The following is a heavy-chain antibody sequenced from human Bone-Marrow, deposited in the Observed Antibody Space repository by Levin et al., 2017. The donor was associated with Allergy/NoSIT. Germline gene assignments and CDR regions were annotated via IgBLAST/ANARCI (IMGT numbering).Heavy chain of an antibody. CDR2: IYSGGST. V-gene: IGHV3-53*01. D-gene: IGHD6-6*01. CDR3: ARDKGVSSNWFDP. CDR1: GFTVSSNY. J-gene: IGHJ5*02. Sequence: SSETLSLTCAASGFTVSSNYMSWVRQAPGKGLEWVSVIYSGGSTYYADSVKGRFTISRDNSKNTLYLQMNSLRAEDTAVYYCARDKGVSSNWFDPWGQGTLVTVSS.